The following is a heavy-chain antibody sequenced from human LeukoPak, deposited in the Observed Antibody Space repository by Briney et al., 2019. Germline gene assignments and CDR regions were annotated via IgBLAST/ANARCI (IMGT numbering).Heavy chain of an antibody. CDR3: ARRVDIAVAGGSYYFDY. V-gene: IGHV4-59*08. J-gene: IGHJ4*02. Sequence: PSETLSLTCTVSGGSISSYYWSWIRQPPGKGLEWIGYIYYSGSTNYNPSLKSRVTIPLDTSKNQFSLKLSSVTAADTAVYYCARRVDIAVAGGSYYFDYWGQGTLVTVSS. CDR1: GGSISSYY. CDR2: IYYSGST. D-gene: IGHD6-19*01.